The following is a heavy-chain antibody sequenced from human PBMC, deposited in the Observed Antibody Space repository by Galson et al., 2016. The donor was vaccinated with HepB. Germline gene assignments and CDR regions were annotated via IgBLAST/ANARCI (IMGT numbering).Heavy chain of an antibody. CDR3: ARVGRYSSGWYLASGVGWFDP. CDR2: IYHSGST. V-gene: IGHV4-61*01. CDR1: GGSITFGTYY. J-gene: IGHJ5*02. D-gene: IGHD6-19*01. Sequence: ETLSLTCTVSGGSITFGTYYWSWIRQPPGKGLEWIGYIYHSGSTNYNPSLKSRVTISVDTSKNQFSLKLSSVTAADPAVYYCARVGRYSSGWYLASGVGWFDPWGQGTLVTVSS.